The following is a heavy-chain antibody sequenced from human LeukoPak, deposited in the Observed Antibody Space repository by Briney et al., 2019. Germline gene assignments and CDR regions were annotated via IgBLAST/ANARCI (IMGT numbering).Heavy chain of an antibody. Sequence: PSQTLSLTCTVSGGSISSGGYYWSWIRQPPGKGLEWIGEINHSGSTNYNPSLKSRVTISVDTSKNQFSLKLSSVTAADTAVYYCARQRGQVAARWRGFDPWGQGTLVTVSS. J-gene: IGHJ5*02. D-gene: IGHD6-6*01. CDR1: GGSISSGGYY. CDR3: ARQRGQVAARWRGFDP. V-gene: IGHV4-30-2*01. CDR2: INHSGST.